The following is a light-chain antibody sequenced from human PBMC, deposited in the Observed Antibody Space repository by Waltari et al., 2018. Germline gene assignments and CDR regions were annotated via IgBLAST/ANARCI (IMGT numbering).Light chain of an antibody. CDR1: QSISSY. Sequence: EIVLTQSPATLTLSPGERATLSCRASQSISSYFAWYQQKPGQAPRLLIYDASTGATGIPARFSGSGSGTEFTLTISSLEPEDFAVYYCQQRSNWPPAVTFGGGTKVEIK. J-gene: IGKJ4*01. CDR2: DAS. V-gene: IGKV3-11*01. CDR3: QQRSNWPPAVT.